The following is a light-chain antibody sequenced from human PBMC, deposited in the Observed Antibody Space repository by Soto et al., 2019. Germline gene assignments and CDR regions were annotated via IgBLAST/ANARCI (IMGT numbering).Light chain of an antibody. CDR1: SSDVGSYDL. Sequence: QSALTQPASVSGSPGQSITVSCTGTSSDVGSYDLVSWYQQHPGQAPKVMIYGVTKRPSGVSNRFSGNRSGNTASLTISGLQAEDEATYYCSAYRRGIIVFGGGTKLTVL. J-gene: IGLJ2*01. CDR2: GVT. CDR3: SAYRRGIIV. V-gene: IGLV2-14*02.